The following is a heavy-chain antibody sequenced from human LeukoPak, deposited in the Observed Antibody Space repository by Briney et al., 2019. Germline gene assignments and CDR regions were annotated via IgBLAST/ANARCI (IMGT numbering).Heavy chain of an antibody. V-gene: IGHV3-53*01. CDR2: IYSGGST. Sequence: GGSLRLSCAASGFTVSSNYMSWVRQAPGKGLEWVLVIYSGGSTYYADSVKGRFTISRDNSKNTLYLQMNSLRAEDTAVYYCARDWGLLDYYGMDVWGKGTTVTVSS. CDR1: GFTVSSNY. D-gene: IGHD3-16*01. J-gene: IGHJ6*04. CDR3: ARDWGLLDYYGMDV.